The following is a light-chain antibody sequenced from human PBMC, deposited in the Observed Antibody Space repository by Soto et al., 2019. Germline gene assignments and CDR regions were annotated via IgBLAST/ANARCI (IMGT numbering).Light chain of an antibody. Sequence: QSALTQPASVSGSPGQSITISCTGTSSDVGGYNYVSWYQQHPDKAPKLMIYEVNNRPSGVSDRFSGSKSGNTASLTISGLQAEDEADYYCSSRAASITYVFGSGTKLTVL. CDR1: SSDVGGYNY. CDR3: SSRAASITYV. J-gene: IGLJ1*01. CDR2: EVN. V-gene: IGLV2-14*03.